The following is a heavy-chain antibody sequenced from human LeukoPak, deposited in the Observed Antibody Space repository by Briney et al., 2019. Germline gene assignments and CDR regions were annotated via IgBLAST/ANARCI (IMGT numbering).Heavy chain of an antibody. Sequence: ASVKVSCKASGYTFTSYGISWVRQAPGQGLEWMGWISAYNGNTNYAQKLQGRVTMTTDTSTSTAYMELRSLRSDDTAVYYCARVSVVPAARYNWFDPWGQGTLVTVSS. D-gene: IGHD2-2*01. CDR1: GYTFTSYG. CDR3: ARVSVVPAARYNWFDP. CDR2: ISAYNGNT. V-gene: IGHV1-18*01. J-gene: IGHJ5*02.